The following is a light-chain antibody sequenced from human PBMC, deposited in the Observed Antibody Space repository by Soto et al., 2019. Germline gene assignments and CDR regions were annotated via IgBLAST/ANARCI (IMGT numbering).Light chain of an antibody. CDR1: QSVSSSY. V-gene: IGKV3-20*01. CDR2: GAS. CDR3: QQYGSSPSWT. J-gene: IGKJ1*01. Sequence: EIVLTQSPGTLSLSPGERATLSCRASQSVSSSYLAWYQQRPGQAPGLLIYGASNRATGIPDRFSGSGSGTDFALTISRLETEDFEVYYCQQYGSSPSWTFGQGTKVDIK.